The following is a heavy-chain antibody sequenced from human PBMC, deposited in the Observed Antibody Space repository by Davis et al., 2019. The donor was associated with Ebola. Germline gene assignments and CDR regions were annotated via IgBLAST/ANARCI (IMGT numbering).Heavy chain of an antibody. CDR3: ARWKTMGFDY. V-gene: IGHV4-59*01. Sequence: MPSETLSLTCTVSGGSISSYYWSWIRQPPGKGLEWIGYIYYSGSTNYNPSLKSRVTISVDTSKNQFSLKLSSVTAADTAGYYCARWKTMGFDYWGQGTLVTVSS. CDR2: IYYSGST. CDR1: GGSISSYY. J-gene: IGHJ4*02. D-gene: IGHD1-1*01.